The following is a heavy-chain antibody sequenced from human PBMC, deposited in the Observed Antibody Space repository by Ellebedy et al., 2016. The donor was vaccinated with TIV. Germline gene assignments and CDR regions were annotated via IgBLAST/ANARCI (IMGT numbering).Heavy chain of an antibody. CDR2: VSYDGTNQ. Sequence: GESLKISCAASGFTFTTYGMHWVRQAPGKGLEWLAVVSYDGTNQYYAASVKGRFTISRDNSKNSLYLQMNSLRAEDTAVYYCATDRGYFTFDYWGQGSLITVSS. V-gene: IGHV3-30*03. D-gene: IGHD3-9*01. J-gene: IGHJ4*02. CDR1: GFTFTTYG. CDR3: ATDRGYFTFDY.